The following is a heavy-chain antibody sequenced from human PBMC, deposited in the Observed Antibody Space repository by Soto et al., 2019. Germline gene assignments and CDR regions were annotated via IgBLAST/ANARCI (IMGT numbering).Heavy chain of an antibody. V-gene: IGHV4-31*03. J-gene: IGHJ4*02. CDR3: VRAKGRRFFDL. CDR1: GGSINSGGYF. Sequence: TLSLTCTVSGGSINSGGYFWTWLRQHPGKGLEWIGYMYNSGTTYYTSSLKSRVNISGDTFKNQFSLRLSSVTAEDTAVYFFVRAKGRRFFDLWGQGTLVTVSS. CDR2: MYNSGTT. D-gene: IGHD3-10*01.